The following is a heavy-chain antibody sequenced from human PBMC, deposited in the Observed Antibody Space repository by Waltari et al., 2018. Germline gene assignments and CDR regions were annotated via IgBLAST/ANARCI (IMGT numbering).Heavy chain of an antibody. Sequence: QVQLVKSGAEVKKHGSSVQVSCKASGGTFSSYAISWVRQAPGQGLEWMGGIIPIFGTANYAQKFQGRVTITADESTSTAYMELSSLRSEDTAVYYCARGPDRNYDSSGYYNYWGQGTLVTVSS. CDR1: GGTFSSYA. V-gene: IGHV1-69*12. D-gene: IGHD3-22*01. CDR2: IIPIFGTA. CDR3: ARGPDRNYDSSGYYNY. J-gene: IGHJ4*02.